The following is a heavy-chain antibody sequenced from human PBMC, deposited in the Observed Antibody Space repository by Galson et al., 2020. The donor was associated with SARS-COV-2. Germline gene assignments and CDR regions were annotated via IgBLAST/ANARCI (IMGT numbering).Heavy chain of an antibody. Sequence: ASVKVSCKASGYTFTSYGISWVRQAPGQGLEWMGWISAYNVNTNYAQKLQGRVTMTTDTSTSTAYMELRSLRSDDTAVYYCATAILAYTNWFDPWGQGTLVTVSS. V-gene: IGHV1-18*01. J-gene: IGHJ5*02. CDR1: GYTFTSYG. CDR2: ISAYNVNT. D-gene: IGHD3-3*01. CDR3: ATAILAYTNWFDP.